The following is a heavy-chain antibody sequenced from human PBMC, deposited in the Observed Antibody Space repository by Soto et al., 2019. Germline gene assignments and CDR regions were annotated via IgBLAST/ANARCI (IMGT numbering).Heavy chain of an antibody. CDR2: INPTSTFI. J-gene: IGHJ4*02. V-gene: IGHV3-21*06. CDR1: GFTFSSYS. D-gene: IGHD1-1*01. CDR3: ARARGNDWYEDY. Sequence: EVQLVESGGGLVKPGGSLRLSCAASGFTFSSYSFNWVRQAPGKGLEWVSIINPTSTFISYADSVRGRFTISRDNAKNSRYLQMDSLGAGDTAVYYCARARGNDWYEDYWGQGTLVTVSS.